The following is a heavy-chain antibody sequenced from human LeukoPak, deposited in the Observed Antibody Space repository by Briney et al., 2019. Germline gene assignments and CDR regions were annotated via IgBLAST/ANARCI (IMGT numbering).Heavy chain of an antibody. D-gene: IGHD2-8*01. V-gene: IGHV3-7*01. CDR3: AKDLRTYFDY. Sequence: GGSLRLSCAASGFTFTNYWMNWVRQAPGKGLEWVANIKRDGSEKYYVDSVKGRFTISRDNSKNTLYLQMNSLRAEDTAVYYCAKDLRTYFDYWGQGTLVTVSS. CDR2: IKRDGSEK. J-gene: IGHJ4*02. CDR1: GFTFTNYW.